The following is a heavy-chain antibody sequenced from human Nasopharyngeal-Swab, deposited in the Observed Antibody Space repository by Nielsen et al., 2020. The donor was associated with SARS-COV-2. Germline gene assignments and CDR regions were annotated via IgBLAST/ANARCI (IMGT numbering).Heavy chain of an antibody. CDR1: GGSIRSSSYY. D-gene: IGHD6-19*01. CDR2: INHSGST. V-gene: IGHV4-39*07. CDR3: ARGLGDSSGWYTSTRYNWFDP. J-gene: IGHJ5*02. Sequence: SETLSLTCTVSGGSIRSSSYYWSWIRQPPGKGLEWIGEINHSGSTNYNPSLKSRVTISVDTSKNQFSLKLSSVTAADTAVYYCARGLGDSSGWYTSTRYNWFDPWGQGTLVTVSS.